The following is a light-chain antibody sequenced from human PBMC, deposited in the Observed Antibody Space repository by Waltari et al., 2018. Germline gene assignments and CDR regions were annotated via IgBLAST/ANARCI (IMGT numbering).Light chain of an antibody. J-gene: IGLJ3*02. V-gene: IGLV1-44*01. CDR2: RSD. CDR3: AAWDDSLNGHWV. Sequence: QSVLTQPPSASGTPGQRVTISCSGGSSHIGSNVVHWYQQLPGKAPKLLIYRSDQRPSGVPDRFSGSKSGTSASLAISGLQSEDEADYYCAAWDDSLNGHWVFGGGTKVTVL. CDR1: SSHIGSNV.